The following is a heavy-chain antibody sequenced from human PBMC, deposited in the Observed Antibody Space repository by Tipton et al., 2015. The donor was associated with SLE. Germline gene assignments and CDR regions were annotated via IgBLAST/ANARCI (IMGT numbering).Heavy chain of an antibody. V-gene: IGHV3-23*04. J-gene: IGHJ4*02. Sequence: QLVQSGGGLVQRGGSLRLSCTASGFTFSRYAMTWVRQAPGKGLDWVSVISGTRDSRDQKYYTDSVKGRFISARGESRSTLYWQMDSLRAEDTAVYYCVRGDWGSGYWAQGTLVTVSS. CDR2: ISGTRDSRDQK. D-gene: IGHD7-27*01. CDR1: GFTFSRYA. CDR3: VRGDWGSGY.